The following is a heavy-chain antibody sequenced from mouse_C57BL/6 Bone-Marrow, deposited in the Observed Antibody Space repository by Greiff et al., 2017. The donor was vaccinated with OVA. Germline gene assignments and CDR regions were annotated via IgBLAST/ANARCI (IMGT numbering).Heavy chain of an antibody. Sequence: QVQLKQSGAELVRPGASVKLSCKASGYTFTDYYINWVQQRPGQGLEWIARIYPGSGNTYYNEKFKGKATLTAEKSSSTAYMQLSSLTSEDSAVYFCAREEIYDYPLGYFDYWGQGTTLTVSS. CDR2: IYPGSGNT. D-gene: IGHD2-4*01. CDR1: GYTFTDYY. J-gene: IGHJ2*01. CDR3: AREEIYDYPLGYFDY. V-gene: IGHV1-76*01.